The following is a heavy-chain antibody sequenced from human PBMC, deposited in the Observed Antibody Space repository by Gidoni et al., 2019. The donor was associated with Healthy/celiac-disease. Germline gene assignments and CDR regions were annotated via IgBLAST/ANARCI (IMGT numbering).Heavy chain of an antibody. V-gene: IGHV1-8*01. CDR2: MNPNSGNT. CDR1: GYPFTSYD. Sequence: QVQLVQSGAEVKKPGSSGQVSCKAFGYPFTSYDINWVGQATGQGLEWMGWMNPNSGNTGYAQKFQGRVTMTRNTSISTAYMELSSLRSEDTAVYYCARTPLPPYASDYWGQGTLVTVSS. D-gene: IGHD2-2*01. CDR3: ARTPLPPYASDY. J-gene: IGHJ4*02.